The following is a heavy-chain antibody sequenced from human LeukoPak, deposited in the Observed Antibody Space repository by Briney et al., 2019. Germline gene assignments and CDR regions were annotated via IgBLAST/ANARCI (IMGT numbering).Heavy chain of an antibody. V-gene: IGHV1-69*13. Sequence: ASVKVSCKASGGTFSSYAISWVRQAPGQGLEWMGGIIPIFGTANYAQKFQGRVTITADESTSTAYMELSSLRSEDTAVYYCARSQRWLQYQNFDYWGQGTLVTVCS. CDR3: ARSQRWLQYQNFDY. CDR1: GGTFSSYA. J-gene: IGHJ4*02. D-gene: IGHD5-24*01. CDR2: IIPIFGTA.